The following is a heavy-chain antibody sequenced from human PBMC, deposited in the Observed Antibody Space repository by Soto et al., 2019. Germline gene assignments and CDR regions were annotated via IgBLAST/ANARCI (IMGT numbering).Heavy chain of an antibody. CDR2: IGIAGNT. J-gene: IGHJ3*01. V-gene: IGHV3-13*04. CDR3: ARGGIMIRGLDVFDF. Sequence: GGSLRLSCAASGFPFSNYDMYWVRQTSGKGLECVSGIGIAGNTYYPDSVKGRFTISRDNAKNSLYLQMNSLRAEDTAVYYCARGGIMIRGLDVFDFWGQGTVVTVS. D-gene: IGHD3-10*01. CDR1: GFPFSNYD.